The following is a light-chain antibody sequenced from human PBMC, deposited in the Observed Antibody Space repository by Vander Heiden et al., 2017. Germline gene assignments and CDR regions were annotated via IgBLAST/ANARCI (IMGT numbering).Light chain of an antibody. J-gene: IGLJ2*01. CDR3: QTWGSDFQI. CDR1: RIYSSYS. CDR2: VHADGTQ. V-gene: IGLV4-69*01. Sequence: HPVATHSPPAPASLRASVKLPCTLDRIYSSYSIAWYQQQLNKGPRDLMKVHADGTQNKGDGIPDRFSGSSSGAERFLSSPSLQFEDEAEYYCQTWGSDFQILAGGTKVTVL.